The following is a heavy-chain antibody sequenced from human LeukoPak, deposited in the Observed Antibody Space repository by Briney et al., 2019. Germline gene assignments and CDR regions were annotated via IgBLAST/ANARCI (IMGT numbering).Heavy chain of an antibody. Sequence: ASVKVSCKASGYTFTSYYMHWVRQAPGQGLERMGIINPSGGGTNSAQEFQGRVTMTRDTSTSTVYMELSSLRSEDTAVYYCARDHSSGFYYWGQGTLVTVSS. CDR1: GYTFTSYY. CDR2: INPSGGGT. D-gene: IGHD6-19*01. CDR3: ARDHSSGFYY. J-gene: IGHJ4*02. V-gene: IGHV1-46*01.